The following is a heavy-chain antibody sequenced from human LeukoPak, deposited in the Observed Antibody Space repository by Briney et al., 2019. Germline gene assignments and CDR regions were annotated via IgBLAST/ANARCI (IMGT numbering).Heavy chain of an antibody. CDR3: ASGIYGQFDS. CDR1: EFTFSTYS. CDR2: ISSDSSMI. J-gene: IGHJ4*02. Sequence: GGSLRLSCTVTEFTFSTYSMNWGRQAPGKGLEWVSSISSDSSMIYYADSVKGRFTISRDNAKNSLYLQMSGLRDEDTAVYFCASGIYGQFDSWGQGTLVTVSS. V-gene: IGHV3-48*02. D-gene: IGHD2/OR15-2a*01.